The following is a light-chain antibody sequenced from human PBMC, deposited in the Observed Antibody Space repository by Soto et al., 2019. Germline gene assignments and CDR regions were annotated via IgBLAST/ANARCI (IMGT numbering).Light chain of an antibody. CDR3: TSYSSSSTLYV. Sequence: QSALTQSASVSGSPGQSITISCTGTSSDVGAYNFVSWYQHHPGKAPKLLIYDVTNRPSGVSSCFSGSKSGNTASLTISGLQAEDEADYYCTSYSSSSTLYVFGTGTKLTVL. J-gene: IGLJ1*01. CDR2: DVT. CDR1: SSDVGAYNF. V-gene: IGLV2-14*03.